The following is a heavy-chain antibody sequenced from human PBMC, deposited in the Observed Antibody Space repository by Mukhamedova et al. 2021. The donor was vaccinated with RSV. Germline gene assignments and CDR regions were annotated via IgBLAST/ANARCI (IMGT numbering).Heavy chain of an antibody. V-gene: IGHV4-61*02. CDR2: IYISGST. Sequence: GKGLEWIGRIYISGSTNYNPSLKSRVTISVDTSKNQFSLRLSSVTAADTAVYYCASKPTDSGAVDIWGQGTMVTVSS. J-gene: IGHJ3*02. CDR3: ASKPTDSGAVDI.